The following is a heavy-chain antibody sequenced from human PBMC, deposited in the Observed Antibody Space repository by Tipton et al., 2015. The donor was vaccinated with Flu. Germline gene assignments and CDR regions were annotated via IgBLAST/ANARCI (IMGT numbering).Heavy chain of an antibody. CDR3: AREGVSGVPAAITDYYYYYMDV. J-gene: IGHJ6*03. CDR2: IIPIFGTA. D-gene: IGHD2-2*02. V-gene: IGHV1-69*01. Sequence: QLVQSGAEVKNPGSSVKVSCKASGGTFSSYAISWVRQAPGQGLEWMGGIIPIFGTANYAQKFQGRVTITADESTSTAYMELSSLRSEDTAVYYCAREGVSGVPAAITDYYYYYMDVWGKGTTVTVSS. CDR1: GGTFSSYA.